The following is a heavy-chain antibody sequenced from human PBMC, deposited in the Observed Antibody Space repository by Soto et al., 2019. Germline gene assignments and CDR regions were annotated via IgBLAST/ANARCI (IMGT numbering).Heavy chain of an antibody. Sequence: SETLSLTCTVSGDSVSSVGFHWAWLRRPPGKGLEWIGYIYNGGSTYYRPSLESRMHTSLDATRNHYSLRLTSVTAADTAVYFCARAPVGLDTISYFDYWGQGKLVTVSS. J-gene: IGHJ4*02. CDR2: IYNGGST. V-gene: IGHV4-30-4*01. CDR1: GDSVSSVGFH. CDR3: ARAPVGLDTISYFDY. D-gene: IGHD3-3*01.